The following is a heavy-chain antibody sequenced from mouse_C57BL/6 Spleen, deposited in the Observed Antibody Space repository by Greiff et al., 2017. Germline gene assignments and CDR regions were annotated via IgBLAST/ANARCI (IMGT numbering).Heavy chain of an antibody. V-gene: IGHV1-67*01. J-gene: IGHJ1*03. CDR1: GYTFTDYA. CDR2: ISTYYGDA. CDR3: ARCIYYYGSSHWYFDV. Sequence: VMLVESGPELVRPGVSVKISCKGSGYTFTDYAMHWVKQSHAKSLEWIGVISTYYGDASYNQKFKDKATMTVDKSSSTAYMELARLTSEDSAVYYCARCIYYYGSSHWYFDVWGTGTTVTVSS. D-gene: IGHD1-1*01.